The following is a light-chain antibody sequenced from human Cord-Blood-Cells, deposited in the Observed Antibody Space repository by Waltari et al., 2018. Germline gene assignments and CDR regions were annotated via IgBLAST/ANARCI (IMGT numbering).Light chain of an antibody. J-gene: IGKJ2*01. Sequence: DIQMTQSPSSLSASVGDRGTITCRASQSISSYLNWYQQKPGKAPKRMIYAASSLQSGVPARVSGSGSGTDFTLTISSLQPEDFATYYCQQSYSTPYTFGQGTKLEIK. CDR2: AAS. CDR3: QQSYSTPYT. CDR1: QSISSY. V-gene: IGKV1-39*01.